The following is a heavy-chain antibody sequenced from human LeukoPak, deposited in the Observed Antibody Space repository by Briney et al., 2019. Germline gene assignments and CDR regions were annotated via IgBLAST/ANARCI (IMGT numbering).Heavy chain of an antibody. CDR1: GYTFTSYG. Sequence: ASVKVSCKASGYTFTSYGISWVRQAPGQGLEWMGWISAYNGNTNYAQKLQGRVTMTTDTSTSTAYMELRSLRSEDTAVYYCATRDCSSTSCYREDWFDPWGQGTLVTVSS. CDR2: ISAYNGNT. D-gene: IGHD2-2*02. J-gene: IGHJ5*02. CDR3: ATRDCSSTSCYREDWFDP. V-gene: IGHV1-18*01.